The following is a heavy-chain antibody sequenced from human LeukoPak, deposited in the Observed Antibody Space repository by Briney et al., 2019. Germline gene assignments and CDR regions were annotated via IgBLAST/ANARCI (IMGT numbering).Heavy chain of an antibody. CDR2: IWYDGSNK. CDR1: GFTFSSYG. D-gene: IGHD6-19*01. Sequence: GGSLRLSCAASGFTFSSYGMHWVRQAPGKGLEWVAVIWYDGSNKYYADSVKGRFTISRDNSKNTLYLQINSLRAEDTAVYYCARDGAVAGYFDYWGQGTLVTVSS. J-gene: IGHJ4*02. V-gene: IGHV3-33*01. CDR3: ARDGAVAGYFDY.